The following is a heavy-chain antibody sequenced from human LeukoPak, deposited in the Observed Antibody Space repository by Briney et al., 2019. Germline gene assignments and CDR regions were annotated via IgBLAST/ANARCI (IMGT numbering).Heavy chain of an antibody. CDR3: ARVVAAGLDI. D-gene: IGHD6-25*01. V-gene: IGHV1-8*01. J-gene: IGHJ3*02. Sequence: ASVKVSCKASGYTFTNYDIHWVRQATGQGLEWLGWVIPISGKTGYARKFQGRVTMTINTSTNTASMELSRLRSEDTAVYYCARVVAAGLDIWGQGTMVTVSS. CDR2: VIPISGKT. CDR1: GYTFTNYD.